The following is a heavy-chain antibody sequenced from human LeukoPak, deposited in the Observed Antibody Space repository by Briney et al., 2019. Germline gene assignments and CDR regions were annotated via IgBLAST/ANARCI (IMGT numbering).Heavy chain of an antibody. D-gene: IGHD6-19*01. V-gene: IGHV4-59*08. CDR2: IHYSGST. Sequence: SETLSLTCTVSGGTLSSYYWNWIRQPPGKGLECIGYIHYSGSTKYNPSLKSRVTISVDTSKNQFSLKLSSVTAADTAVYYCARWYSSGWAFDYWGQGTLVTVSS. CDR3: ARWYSSGWAFDY. CDR1: GGTLSSYY. J-gene: IGHJ4*02.